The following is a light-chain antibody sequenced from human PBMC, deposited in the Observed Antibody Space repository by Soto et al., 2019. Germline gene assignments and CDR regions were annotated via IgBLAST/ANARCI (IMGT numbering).Light chain of an antibody. Sequence: QSVLTQPPSVSGAPGQRVTISCTGNTSNIGTGYDVHWYQQLPGRAPRVVIYGNIHRPSGVPERFSGSKSGTAASLSITGLQAEDGADYYCQSYDRSLSGYVFGSGTKVTVL. J-gene: IGLJ1*01. CDR1: TSNIGTGYD. V-gene: IGLV1-40*01. CDR2: GNI. CDR3: QSYDRSLSGYV.